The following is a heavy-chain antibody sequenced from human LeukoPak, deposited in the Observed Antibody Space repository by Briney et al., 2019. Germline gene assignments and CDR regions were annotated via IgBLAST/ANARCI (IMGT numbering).Heavy chain of an antibody. CDR1: GFTFSSYA. CDR3: AKVPDYYDSSGYYYGENYFDY. CDR2: ISGSGGST. D-gene: IGHD3-22*01. Sequence: PGGSLXLSCAASGFTFSSYAMSWVRQAPGKGLEWVSAISGSGGSTYYADSVKGRFTISRDNSKTTLYLQMNSLRAEDTAVYYCAKVPDYYDSSGYYYGENYFDYWGQGTLVTVSS. V-gene: IGHV3-23*01. J-gene: IGHJ4*02.